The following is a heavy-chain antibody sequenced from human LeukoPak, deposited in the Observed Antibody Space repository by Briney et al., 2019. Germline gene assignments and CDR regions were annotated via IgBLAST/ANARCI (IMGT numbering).Heavy chain of an antibody. V-gene: IGHV3-23*01. CDR1: GFTFSSYA. Sequence: GGSLRLSCAASGFTFSSYAMSWVRQAPGKGLEWVSAISGSGGSTYYADSVKGRFTISRDNSKNTLYLQMNSLRAEDTAVYYCAKVQLLWFGESSTTFDYWGQGTLVTVSS. D-gene: IGHD3-10*01. CDR2: ISGSGGST. J-gene: IGHJ4*02. CDR3: AKVQLLWFGESSTTFDY.